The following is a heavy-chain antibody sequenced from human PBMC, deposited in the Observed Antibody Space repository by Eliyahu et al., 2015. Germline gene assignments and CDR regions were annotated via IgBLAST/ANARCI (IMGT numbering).Heavy chain of an antibody. D-gene: IGHD1-26*01. J-gene: IGHJ6*02. Sequence: QVQLQESGPGLVKPSETLSLTCTVSGGSISSYYWSWIRQPPGKGLEWIGYIYYSGSTNYNPSLKSRVTISVDTSKNQFSLKLSSVTAADTAVYYCARMSLRNYYYYGMDVWGQGTTVTVSS. CDR3: ARMSLRNYYYYGMDV. V-gene: IGHV4-59*08. CDR1: GGSISSYY. CDR2: IYYSGST.